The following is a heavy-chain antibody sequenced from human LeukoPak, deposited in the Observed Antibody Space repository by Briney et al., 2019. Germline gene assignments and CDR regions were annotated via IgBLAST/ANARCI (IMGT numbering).Heavy chain of an antibody. V-gene: IGHV3-13*01. CDR2: IGTAGDT. CDR3: ARSIDGDYSDH. J-gene: IGHJ4*02. Sequence: GGSLRLSCAASGFTFSSYDMHWVRQATGKGLEWVSAIGTAGDTYYPGSVKGRFTISRENAKNSLYLQMNSLRAGDTAVYYCARSIDGDYSDHWGQGTLVTVSS. CDR1: GFTFSSYD. D-gene: IGHD4-17*01.